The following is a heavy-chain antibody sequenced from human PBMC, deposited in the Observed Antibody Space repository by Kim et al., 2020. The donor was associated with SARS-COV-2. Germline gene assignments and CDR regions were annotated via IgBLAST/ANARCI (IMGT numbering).Heavy chain of an antibody. CDR1: GFTFSTYA. CDR2: IYSGGSST. D-gene: IGHD2-15*01. CDR3: AKDRCSGGSCHGPFDY. J-gene: IGHJ4*02. V-gene: IGHV3-23*03. Sequence: GGSLRLSCAASGFTFSTYAMNWVRQAPGKGLEWVSVIYSGGSSTYYADSVKGRFTISRDNSKSTLYLQMNSLRAEDTAVYYCAKDRCSGGSCHGPFDYWGQGTLVTVSS.